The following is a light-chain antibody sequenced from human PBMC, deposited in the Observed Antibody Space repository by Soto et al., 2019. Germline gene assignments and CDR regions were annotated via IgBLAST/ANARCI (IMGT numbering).Light chain of an antibody. Sequence: DIQMTQSPSTLSASVGDRVSINCRASQSISAWLAWYQQRPGKAPRLLIYKASTLEIGVTSRFSGSGSGTEFTLTISSLQPDDVAIYYCQQYNDYSWTFGQGTKVDLK. V-gene: IGKV1-5*03. J-gene: IGKJ1*01. CDR1: QSISAW. CDR3: QQYNDYSWT. CDR2: KAS.